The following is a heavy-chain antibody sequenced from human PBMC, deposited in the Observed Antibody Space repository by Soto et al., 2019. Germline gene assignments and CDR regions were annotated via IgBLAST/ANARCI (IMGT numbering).Heavy chain of an antibody. D-gene: IGHD3-22*01. CDR2: INAGNGNT. J-gene: IGHJ5*02. CDR1: GYTFTSYA. Sequence: ASVKVSCKASGYTFTSYAMHWVRQSAGQRLEWMGWINAGNGNTKYSQKFQGRVTITRDTSASTAYMELSSLRSEDTAVYYCARDTLYDSSGYYYVGYNWFDPWGQGTLVTSPQ. CDR3: ARDTLYDSSGYYYVGYNWFDP. V-gene: IGHV1-3*01.